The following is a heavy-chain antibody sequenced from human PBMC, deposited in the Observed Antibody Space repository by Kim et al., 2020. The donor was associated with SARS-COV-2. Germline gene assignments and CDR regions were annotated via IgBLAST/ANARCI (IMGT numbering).Heavy chain of an antibody. J-gene: IGHJ6*02. D-gene: IGHD3-10*01. CDR2: MNPNSGNT. CDR3: ARYRGVRGVITYYYYYYGMDV. Sequence: ASVKVSCKASGYTFTSYDINWVRQATGQGLEWMGWMNPNSGNTGYAQKFQGRVTMTRNTSISTAYMELSSLRSEDTAVYYCARYRGVRGVITYYYYYYGMDVWGQGTTVTVSS. CDR1: GYTFTSYD. V-gene: IGHV1-8*01.